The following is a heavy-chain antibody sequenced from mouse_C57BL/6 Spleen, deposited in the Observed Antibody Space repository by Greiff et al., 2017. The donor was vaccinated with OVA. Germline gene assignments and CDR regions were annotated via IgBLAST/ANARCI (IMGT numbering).Heavy chain of an antibody. J-gene: IGHJ2*01. V-gene: IGHV1-50*01. CDR3: ARREAYYYGSSPY. CDR1: GYTFTSYW. Sequence: QVQLQQPGAELVKPGASVKLSCKASGYTFTSYWMQWVKQRPGQGLEWIGEIDPSDSYTNYNQKFKGKATLTVDTSSSTAYMQLSSLTSEDSAVYYCARREAYYYGSSPYWGQGTTLTVSS. CDR2: IDPSDSYT. D-gene: IGHD1-1*01.